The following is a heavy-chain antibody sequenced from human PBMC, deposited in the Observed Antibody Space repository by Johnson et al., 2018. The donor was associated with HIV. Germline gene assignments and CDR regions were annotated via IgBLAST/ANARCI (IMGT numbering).Heavy chain of an antibody. V-gene: IGHV3-30*04. Sequence: QVQLVESGGGVVQPGRSLRLSCAASGFTFSSYAMHWVRQAPGKGLEWVAVISYDGSNKYYADSVKGRFTISRDTSKNTLYLQMNNLRVEDTALYYCAKSALERATPLAEVDAFDVWGQGTMVTVSS. CDR2: ISYDGSNK. CDR1: GFTFSSYA. CDR3: AKSALERATPLAEVDAFDV. D-gene: IGHD5-24*01. J-gene: IGHJ3*01.